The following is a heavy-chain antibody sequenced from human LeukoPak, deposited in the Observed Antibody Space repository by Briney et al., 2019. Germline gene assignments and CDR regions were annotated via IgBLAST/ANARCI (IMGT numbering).Heavy chain of an antibody. CDR3: AREGPGDSSGYYYPLDY. CDR1: GFTFSSYG. D-gene: IGHD3-22*01. CDR2: ISGSGGST. V-gene: IGHV3-23*01. J-gene: IGHJ4*02. Sequence: GGSLRLSCAASGFTFSSYGMSWARQAPGKGLEWVSAISGSGGSTYYADSVKGRFTISRDNAKNSLYLQLNSLRAEDTAVYYCAREGPGDSSGYYYPLDYWGQGTLVTVSS.